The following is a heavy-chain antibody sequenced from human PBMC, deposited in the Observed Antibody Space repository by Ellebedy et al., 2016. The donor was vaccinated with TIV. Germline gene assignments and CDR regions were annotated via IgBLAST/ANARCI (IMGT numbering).Heavy chain of an antibody. Sequence: GESLKISCAAFGFTFDDYAVHWVRQGPGKGLEWISLISGDGHSRYYAESVKGRFTISRDNSKNSLYLEMSSLRTEDTASYFCAKVRRRVPGVPAAMPLYYFYVMDVWGQGTTVTVSS. CDR1: GFTFDDYA. CDR3: AKVRRRVPGVPAAMPLYYFYVMDV. J-gene: IGHJ6*02. CDR2: ISGDGHSR. D-gene: IGHD2-2*01. V-gene: IGHV3-43*02.